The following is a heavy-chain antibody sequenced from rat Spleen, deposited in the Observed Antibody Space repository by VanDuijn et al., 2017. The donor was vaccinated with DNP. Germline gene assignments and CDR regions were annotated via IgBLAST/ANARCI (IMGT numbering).Heavy chain of an antibody. CDR1: GFNFNDYW. V-gene: IGHV4-2*01. CDR3: TRGPNYGGDSDYFDY. CDR2: INKDSSTI. D-gene: IGHD1-11*01. Sequence: EVKLVESGGGLVQPGSSLKLSCAASGFNFNDYWMGWVRQAPGKGLEWIGQINKDSSTITYTPSLKDKFTISRDNVQNTLYLQMSKVGSEDTAIYFCTRGPNYGGDSDYFDYWGQGVMVTVSS. J-gene: IGHJ2*01.